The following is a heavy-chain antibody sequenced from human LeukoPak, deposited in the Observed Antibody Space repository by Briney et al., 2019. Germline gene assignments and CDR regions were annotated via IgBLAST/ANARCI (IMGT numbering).Heavy chain of an antibody. D-gene: IGHD1-1*01. Sequence: GGSLSLSCAPSGFTFSSSAMSWVRQAPGKGLEWVSAIRNSDGSTYYADSVKGRFTISRDKSKNTLYLHMNSLRAEDTAVYYCAKSPGTPYDYWGQGTLVTVSS. CDR2: IRNSDGST. J-gene: IGHJ4*02. V-gene: IGHV3-23*01. CDR3: AKSPGTPYDY. CDR1: GFTFSSSA.